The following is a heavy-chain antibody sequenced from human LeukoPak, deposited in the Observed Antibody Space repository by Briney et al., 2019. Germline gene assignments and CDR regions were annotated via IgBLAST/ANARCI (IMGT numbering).Heavy chain of an antibody. CDR1: GGSISSYY. V-gene: IGHV4-59*01. CDR2: IYYSGST. Sequence: SETLSLTCTVSGGSISSYYWSWIRQPPGKGREWIGYIYYSGSTNYNPSLKSRVTISVDTSKNQFSLKLSSVTAADTAVYYCARDGDIRSGYAVYGMDVWGQGTTVTVSS. D-gene: IGHD5-12*01. CDR3: ARDGDIRSGYAVYGMDV. J-gene: IGHJ6*02.